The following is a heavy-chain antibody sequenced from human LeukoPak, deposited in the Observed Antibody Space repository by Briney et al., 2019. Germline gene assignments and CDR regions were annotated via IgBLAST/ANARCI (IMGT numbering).Heavy chain of an antibody. J-gene: IGHJ4*02. CDR3: ARGRPMDY. V-gene: IGHV3-48*04. CDR1: GFTFSNYN. Sequence: GGSLRLSCAASGFTFSNYNMNWVRQAPGKGLEWVSYTSSSSGTIYYADSVKGRFTISRDNAKNSLYLQMNSLRVEGTAVYYCARGRPMDYWGQGALVTVSS. CDR2: TSSSSGTI.